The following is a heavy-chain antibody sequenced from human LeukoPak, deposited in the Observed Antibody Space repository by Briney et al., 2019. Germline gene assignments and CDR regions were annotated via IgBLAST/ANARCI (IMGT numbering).Heavy chain of an antibody. CDR3: AKRWHLEMATLYAEGDAFDI. CDR1: GFTFSSYA. Sequence: PGGSLRLSCAASGFTFSSYAMSWVRQAPGKGLEWVSAISGSGGSTYYADSVKGRFTISRDNSKNTLYLQMNSLRAEDTAVYYCAKRWHLEMATLYAEGDAFDIWGQGTMVTVSS. J-gene: IGHJ3*02. V-gene: IGHV3-23*01. D-gene: IGHD5-24*01. CDR2: ISGSGGST.